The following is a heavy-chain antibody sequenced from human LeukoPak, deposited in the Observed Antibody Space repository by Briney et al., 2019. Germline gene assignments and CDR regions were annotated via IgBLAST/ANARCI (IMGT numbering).Heavy chain of an antibody. J-gene: IGHJ4*02. CDR2: IYYSGST. V-gene: IGHV4-39*01. Sequence: SETLSLTCTVSGGSISSSSYYWGWIRQPPGKGLEWIGSIYYSGSTYYNPSLKGRVTISVDTSKNQFSLKLSSVTAADTAVYYCARLSYGSGSDYWGQGTLVTVSS. CDR1: GGSISSSSYY. D-gene: IGHD6-19*01. CDR3: ARLSYGSGSDY.